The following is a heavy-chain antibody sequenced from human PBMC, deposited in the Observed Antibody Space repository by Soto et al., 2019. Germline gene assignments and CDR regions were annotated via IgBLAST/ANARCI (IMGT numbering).Heavy chain of an antibody. CDR1: GFTFSSYS. D-gene: IGHD3-22*01. CDR2: ISSSSSTI. V-gene: IGHV3-48*01. Sequence: GGSLRLSCAASGFTFSSYSMNWVRQAPGKGLEWVSYISSSSSTIYYADSVKGRFTISRDNAKNSLYLQMNSLRAEDTAVYYCARDHYDSSRYYENFDYWGQGTLVTVSS. CDR3: ARDHYDSSRYYENFDY. J-gene: IGHJ4*02.